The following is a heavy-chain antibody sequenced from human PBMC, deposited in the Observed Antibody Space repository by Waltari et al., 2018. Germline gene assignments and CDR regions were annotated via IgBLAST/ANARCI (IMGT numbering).Heavy chain of an antibody. Sequence: EVPLVESGGGLVQPGGSLRLSCAASGFTVSSNYRNWARQAPGKGLEWVSVIYSGGSTYYADSVKGRFTISRHNSKNTLYLQMNSLRAEDTAVYYCASREGRRDGYKYWGQGTLVTVSS. V-gene: IGHV3-53*04. CDR2: IYSGGST. CDR3: ASREGRRDGYKY. J-gene: IGHJ4*02. CDR1: GFTVSSNY. D-gene: IGHD5-12*01.